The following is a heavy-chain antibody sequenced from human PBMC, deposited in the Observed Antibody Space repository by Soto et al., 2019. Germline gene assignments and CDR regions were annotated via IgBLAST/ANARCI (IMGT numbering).Heavy chain of an antibody. CDR3: AMLGTYYGAWSGLSCLHV. D-gene: IGHD3-3*01. CDR2: VYSGATT. V-gene: IGHV3-53*02. J-gene: IGHJ3*01. Sequence: VQLVETGGGLIQPGGSLRLSCAASGFTVSSSYMNWVRQAPGKGLEWVSGVYSGATTSYADSVKGRFTITSDNSANTVSREMSGRRGETADAYYFAMLGTYYGAWSGLSCLHVCGERPTVTV. CDR1: GFTVSSSY.